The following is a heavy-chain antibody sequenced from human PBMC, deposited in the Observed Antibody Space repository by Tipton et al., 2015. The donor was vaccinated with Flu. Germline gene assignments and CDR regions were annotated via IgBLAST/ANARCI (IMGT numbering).Heavy chain of an antibody. J-gene: IGHJ4*02. V-gene: IGHV3-7*01. CDR2: IKADGSAK. CDR1: GFTFRSHE. D-gene: IGHD6-13*01. CDR3: ATPGVHSQSWYGGAFDF. Sequence: GSLRLSCAASGFTFRSHEMNWVRQAPGKGLEWVASIKADGSAKYYVDSVKGRFTISRDNVKSSLYLQIYNLRAEDTAVYYCATPGVHSQSWYGGAFDFWGRGTLVTVSP.